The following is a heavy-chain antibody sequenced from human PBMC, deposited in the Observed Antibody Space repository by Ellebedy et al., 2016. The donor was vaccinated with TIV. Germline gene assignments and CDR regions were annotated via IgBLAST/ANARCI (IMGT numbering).Heavy chain of an antibody. V-gene: IGHV5-51*01. Sequence: GESLKISCKGSGYSFTSYWIGWVRQMPGKGLEWMGIIYPGDSDTRYSPSFQGQVTISADKSISTAYLQWSSLKASDTAMYYCARGGNFAVAGHYFDYWGQGTLVTVSS. D-gene: IGHD6-19*01. CDR3: ARGGNFAVAGHYFDY. CDR1: GYSFTSYW. J-gene: IGHJ4*02. CDR2: IYPGDSDT.